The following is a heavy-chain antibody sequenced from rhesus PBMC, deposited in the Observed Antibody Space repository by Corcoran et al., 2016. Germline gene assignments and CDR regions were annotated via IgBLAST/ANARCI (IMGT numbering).Heavy chain of an antibody. J-gene: IGHJ4*01. D-gene: IGHD3-3*01. CDR2: ISSCSGST. Sequence: QVQLQESGPGLVKPSETLSLTCAVSGYSISSGYYWGWIRQPPGKGLEYIGYISSCSGSTYYNPSLNVLVTSSKYTSKDQFSLKLSSVTAAATAVYYCARHWTGVDYWGQGVLVTVSS. V-gene: IGHV4-99*01. CDR1: GYSISSGYY. CDR3: ARHWTGVDY.